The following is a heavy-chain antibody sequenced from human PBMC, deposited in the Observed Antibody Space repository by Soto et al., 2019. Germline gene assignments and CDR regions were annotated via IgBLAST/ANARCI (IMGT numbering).Heavy chain of an antibody. CDR1: GFTFSSYE. J-gene: IGHJ6*02. V-gene: IGHV3-48*03. CDR3: AKSPDSLFSGDV. D-gene: IGHD3-10*01. Sequence: GGSLRLSCAASGFTFSSYEMNWVRQAPGKGLEWVSYISSSGSTIYYADSVKGRFTISRDNAKNSLYLQMNSLRAEDTAVYYCAKSPDSLFSGDVWGQGTTVTVSS. CDR2: ISSSGSTI.